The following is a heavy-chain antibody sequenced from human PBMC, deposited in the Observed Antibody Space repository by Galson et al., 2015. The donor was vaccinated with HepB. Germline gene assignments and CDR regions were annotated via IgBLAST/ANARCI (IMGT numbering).Heavy chain of an antibody. CDR3: ARGAVGVDYYDSSGYYPNYWYFDL. CDR2: IGTAGDP. J-gene: IGHJ2*01. Sequence: SLRLSCAASGFTFSSYDMHWVRQATGKGLEWVSAIGTAGDPYYPGSVKGRFTISRENAKNSLYLQMNSLRAGDTAVYYCARGAVGVDYYDSSGYYPNYWYFDLWGRGTLVTVSS. CDR1: GFTFSSYD. D-gene: IGHD3-22*01. V-gene: IGHV3-13*05.